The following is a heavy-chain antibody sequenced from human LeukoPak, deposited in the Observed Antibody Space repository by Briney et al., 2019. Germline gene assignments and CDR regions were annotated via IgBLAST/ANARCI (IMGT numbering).Heavy chain of an antibody. J-gene: IGHJ6*03. CDR1: VYTFTSYD. V-gene: IGHV1-8*03. CDR3: ARGVRTFGVVRGYNYYYMDV. CDR2: MNPNSGNT. D-gene: IGHD3-3*01. Sequence: ASVKVSCKASVYTFTSYDINWVRQATGQGLEWMGWMNPNSGNTGYAQKFQGRVTITRNTSISTAYMELSSLRSEDTAVYYCARGVRTFGVVRGYNYYYMDVWGKGTTVTVSS.